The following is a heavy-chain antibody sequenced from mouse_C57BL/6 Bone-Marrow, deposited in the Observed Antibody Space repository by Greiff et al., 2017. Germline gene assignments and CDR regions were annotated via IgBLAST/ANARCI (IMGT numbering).Heavy chain of an antibody. D-gene: IGHD3-1*01. CDR3: ARWRGSMDY. J-gene: IGHJ4*01. CDR1: GYTFTSSG. V-gene: IGHV1-81*01. Sequence: QVQLKESGAELARPGASVKLSCKASGYTFTSSGISWVKQRTGQGLEWIGEIYPRSGNTYYNEKFKGKATLTADKSSSTAYMELRSLTSEDSAVYFCARWRGSMDYWGQGTSVTVSS. CDR2: IYPRSGNT.